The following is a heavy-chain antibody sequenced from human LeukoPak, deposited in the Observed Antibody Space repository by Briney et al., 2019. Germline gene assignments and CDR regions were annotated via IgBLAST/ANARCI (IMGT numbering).Heavy chain of an antibody. J-gene: IGHJ4*02. CDR3: ARGCYSSFDY. V-gene: IGHV6-1*01. Sequence: SQTLSPTCAISGDSLSNNNVAWNWIRQSPSRGLEWLGRTYYRSKWNTDYAVSVKSRITINSDTSKNHFSLQLNSVTPEDTAVYYCARGCYSSFDYWDQGTLVTVSS. CDR2: TYYRSKWNT. D-gene: IGHD5-18*01. CDR1: GDSLSNNNVA.